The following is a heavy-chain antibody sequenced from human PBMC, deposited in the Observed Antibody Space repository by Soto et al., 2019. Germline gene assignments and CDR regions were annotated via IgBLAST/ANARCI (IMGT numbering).Heavy chain of an antibody. Sequence: SETLSLTCAVYGGSFSGYYWSWIRQPPGKGLEWIGEINHSGSTNYNPSLKSRVTISVDTSKNQFSLKLSSVTAADTAVYYCARAPMIVVVTHSYYFDYWGQGXLVT. CDR2: INHSGST. D-gene: IGHD3-22*01. V-gene: IGHV4-34*01. J-gene: IGHJ4*02. CDR1: GGSFSGYY. CDR3: ARAPMIVVVTHSYYFDY.